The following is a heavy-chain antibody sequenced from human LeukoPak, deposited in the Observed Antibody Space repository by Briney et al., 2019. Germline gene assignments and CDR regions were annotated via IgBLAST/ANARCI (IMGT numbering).Heavy chain of an antibody. D-gene: IGHD3-3*01. Sequence: SQTLSLTCTVSGGSISSGGYYWSWIRQHPGKGLEWIGYMYYSGSTKYKPSLKSRVTISVDTSKNQFSLKLSSVTAADTAVYYCARGRFLDAFDIWGQGTMVTVSS. J-gene: IGHJ3*02. CDR3: ARGRFLDAFDI. CDR1: GGSISSGGYY. V-gene: IGHV4-31*03. CDR2: MYYSGST.